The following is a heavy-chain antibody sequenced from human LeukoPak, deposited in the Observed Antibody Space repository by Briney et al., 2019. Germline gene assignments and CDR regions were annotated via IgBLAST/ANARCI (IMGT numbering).Heavy chain of an antibody. CDR2: TSAGGGST. V-gene: IGHV3-23*01. J-gene: IGHJ3*02. D-gene: IGHD3-10*01. CDR1: GFTFSSYA. Sequence: AGGSLRLSCAASGFTFSSYAMSWVRQAPGKGLEWVSTTSAGGGSTYYADSVKGRFTISRDNSKNTLYLQMNSLRAEDTAVYYCARVRKVRGVIIDAFDIWGQGTMVTVSS. CDR3: ARVRKVRGVIIDAFDI.